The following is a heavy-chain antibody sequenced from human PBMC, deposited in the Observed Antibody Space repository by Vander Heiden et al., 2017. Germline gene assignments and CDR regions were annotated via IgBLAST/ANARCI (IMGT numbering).Heavy chain of an antibody. V-gene: IGHV4-39*01. Sequence: QLQLQESGPGLVKTSETLSLTCSVSGGSISSSSHYWVWLRPSPGKGLEWIGSIYYSGNTYYKPSLRSRVTISVDTSRNQFSLKVTSVTAADTAVYYCARRPVLGATKYYFDYWGQGILVTVSS. D-gene: IGHD1-26*01. CDR2: IYYSGNT. CDR3: ARRPVLGATKYYFDY. J-gene: IGHJ4*02. CDR1: GGSISSSSHY.